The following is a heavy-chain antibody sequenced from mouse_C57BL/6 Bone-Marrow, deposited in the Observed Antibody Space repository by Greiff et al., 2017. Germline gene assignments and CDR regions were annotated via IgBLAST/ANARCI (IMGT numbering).Heavy chain of an antibody. V-gene: IGHV1-59*01. J-gene: IGHJ2*01. Sequence: QVQLQQPGAELVRPGTSVKLSCKASGYTFTSYWMHWVKQRPGQGLEWIGGIDPSDSYTNYNQKFKGKATLTVDTSSSTAYMQISSLTSEDSAVYYCARSGIYDGYPYYFDYWGQGTTLTVSS. CDR1: GYTFTSYW. CDR2: IDPSDSYT. CDR3: ARSGIYDGYPYYFDY. D-gene: IGHD2-3*01.